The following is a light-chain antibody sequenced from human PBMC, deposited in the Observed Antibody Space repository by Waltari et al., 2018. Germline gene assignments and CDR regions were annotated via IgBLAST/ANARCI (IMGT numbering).Light chain of an antibody. J-gene: IGKJ3*01. CDR3: QQSYSSPPT. V-gene: IGKV1-39*01. Sequence: DIQMTQSPSSLSASVGDRLTISCRASQDISKSLNWFPQRPGKAPKLLITAASTLQSGVPSRFSGSGSGTDFTLTITNLQPEDFAIYYCQQSYSSPPTFCPGTKVDIK. CDR1: QDISKS. CDR2: AAS.